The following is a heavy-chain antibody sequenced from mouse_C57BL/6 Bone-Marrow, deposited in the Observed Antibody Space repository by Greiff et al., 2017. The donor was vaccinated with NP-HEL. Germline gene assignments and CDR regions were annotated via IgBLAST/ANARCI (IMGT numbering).Heavy chain of an antibody. V-gene: IGHV1-69*01. CDR1: GYTFTSYW. Sequence: VQLQQPGAELVMPGASVKLSCKASGYTFTSYWMHWVKQRPGQGLEWIGEIDPSDSYTNYNQQFKGKSTLTVDKSSSTAYMQLSSLTSEDSAVYYCARELGPFFDYWGQGTTLTVSS. CDR3: ARELGPFFDY. J-gene: IGHJ2*01. D-gene: IGHD4-1*01. CDR2: IDPSDSYT.